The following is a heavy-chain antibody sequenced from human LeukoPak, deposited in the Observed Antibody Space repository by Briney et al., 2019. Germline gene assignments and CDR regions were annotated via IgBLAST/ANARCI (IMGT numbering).Heavy chain of an antibody. CDR2: IYNSGST. CDR1: GGSISNYY. J-gene: IGHJ1*01. V-gene: IGHV4-59*01. CDR3: ATLFYYDSKIYPNYYFPS. Sequence: SSETLSLTCTVSGGSISNYYWSWIRQPPGEGLEWIGYIYNSGSTKYNPSLKSRVSISVDTSKNQFSLQLSSVTAADTAVYYCATLFYYDSKIYPNYYFPSGAQGPLFTV. D-gene: IGHD3-22*01.